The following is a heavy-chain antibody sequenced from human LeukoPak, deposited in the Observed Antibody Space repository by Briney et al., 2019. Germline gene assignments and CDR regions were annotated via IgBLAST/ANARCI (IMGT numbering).Heavy chain of an antibody. V-gene: IGHV4-59*01. CDR3: ARGGWSLDY. J-gene: IGHJ4*02. Sequence: SETLSLTCTVSGGSISDNYWSWIRLPPGKGLEWLGYIHYSGSTHYNPTLKSRVTMSVDTSKNQFSLRLSSVTAADTAVYYCARGGWSLDYWGQGTLVTVSS. D-gene: IGHD3-3*01. CDR1: GGSISDNY. CDR2: IHYSGST.